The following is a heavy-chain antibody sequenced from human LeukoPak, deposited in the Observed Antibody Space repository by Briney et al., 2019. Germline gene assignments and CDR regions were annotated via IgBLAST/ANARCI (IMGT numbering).Heavy chain of an antibody. CDR2: INPSGGST. Sequence: ASVKVSCKASGYTFTSYYMHWVRQAPGQGLEWMGIINPSGGSTSYTQKFQGRVTMTRDASTSTVYMELSSLRSEDTAVYYCAREGFPPKISDFWSGLGPYYYYGMDVWGQGTTVTVSS. J-gene: IGHJ6*02. CDR3: AREGFPPKISDFWSGLGPYYYYGMDV. D-gene: IGHD3-3*01. CDR1: GYTFTSYY. V-gene: IGHV1-46*01.